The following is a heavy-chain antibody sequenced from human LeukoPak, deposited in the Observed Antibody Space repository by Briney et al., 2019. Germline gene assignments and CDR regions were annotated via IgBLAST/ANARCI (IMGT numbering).Heavy chain of an antibody. Sequence: ASVKVSCKASGYTFTSYNIHWVRQAPGQGLEWMGIIEHNGGPTGYAQNFQGRVTMTRDTSKNQFSLKLSSVTAADTAVYYCARQQRGTGGYPSYFDYWGQGTLVTVSS. CDR1: GYTFTSYN. D-gene: IGHD1-26*01. V-gene: IGHV1-46*01. CDR2: IEHNGGPT. J-gene: IGHJ4*02. CDR3: ARQQRGTGGYPSYFDY.